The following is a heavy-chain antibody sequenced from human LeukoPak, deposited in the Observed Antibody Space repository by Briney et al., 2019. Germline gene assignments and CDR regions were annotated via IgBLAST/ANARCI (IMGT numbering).Heavy chain of an antibody. CDR3: AREYQHLYYYYYYMDV. D-gene: IGHD2-2*01. CDR1: GFTFSSYW. V-gene: IGHV3-7*01. CDR2: IKQDGSEK. J-gene: IGHJ6*03. Sequence: PGGSLRLSCAASGFTFSSYWMSWVRQAPGKGLEWVANIKQDGSEKYYVDSVKGRFTISRDNAKNSLYLQMNSLRAEDTAVYYCAREYQHLYYYYYYMDVWGKGTTVTVSS.